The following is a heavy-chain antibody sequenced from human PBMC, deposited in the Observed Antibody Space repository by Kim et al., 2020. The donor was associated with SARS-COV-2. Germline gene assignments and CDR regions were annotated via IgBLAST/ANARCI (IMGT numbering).Heavy chain of an antibody. CDR3: ARDRIAVADIYFDY. Sequence: ADSVKGRFTISRDKAKNSLYLQMNSLRDEDTAVYYCARDRIAVADIYFDYWGQGTLVTVSS. V-gene: IGHV3-48*02. D-gene: IGHD6-19*01. J-gene: IGHJ4*02.